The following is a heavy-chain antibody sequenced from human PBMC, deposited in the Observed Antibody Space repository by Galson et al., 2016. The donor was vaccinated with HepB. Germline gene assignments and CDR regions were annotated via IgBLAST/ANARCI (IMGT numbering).Heavy chain of an antibody. Sequence: SVKVSCKASGYTFTAYPMHWVRQAPGQRFEWMGWIIPGNGNTKYSQNFQGRITITRDTSASTGYMELSSLRSEDTAVYYCAAASNYCSSPSCPRLGMDVWGHGTTVTVSS. CDR1: GYTFTAYP. V-gene: IGHV1-3*01. CDR3: AAASNYCSSPSCPRLGMDV. D-gene: IGHD2-2*01. CDR2: IIPGNGNT. J-gene: IGHJ6*02.